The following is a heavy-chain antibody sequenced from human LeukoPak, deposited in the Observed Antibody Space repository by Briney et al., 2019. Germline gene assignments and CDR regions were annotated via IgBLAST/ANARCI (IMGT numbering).Heavy chain of an antibody. Sequence: GGSLRLSCAASGFTFSSYAMSWVRQTPGKGLEWVSSISSSSNYIYYADSVKGRFTISRDNAKNSLYLQMNSLRAEDTAVYYCARDRTMVRGVIGDYWGQGTLVTVSS. CDR3: ARDRTMVRGVIGDY. V-gene: IGHV3-21*01. D-gene: IGHD3-10*01. CDR1: GFTFSSYA. J-gene: IGHJ4*02. CDR2: ISSSSNYI.